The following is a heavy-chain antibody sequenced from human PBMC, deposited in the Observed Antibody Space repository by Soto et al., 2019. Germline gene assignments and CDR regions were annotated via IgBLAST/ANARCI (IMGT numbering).Heavy chain of an antibody. CDR2: IKSKTDGGTT. V-gene: IGHV3-15*01. D-gene: IGHD2-2*01. J-gene: IGHJ4*02. CDR3: TTDPPRYCSSTTCYLGH. Sequence: GGSLRLSCAGSGFGFSNAWLNWVRQAPGMGLEWVGRIKSKTDGGTTDYAAPVKGRFTISRDDSKNTLYLQMNSLKTEDTAVYYCTTDPPRYCSSTTCYLGHRGQGTLVTVSS. CDR1: GFGFSNAW.